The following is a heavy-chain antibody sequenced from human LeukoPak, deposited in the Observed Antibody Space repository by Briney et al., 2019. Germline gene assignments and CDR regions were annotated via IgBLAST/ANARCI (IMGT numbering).Heavy chain of an antibody. Sequence: GGSLRLSCAASGFTFSSYSKSWVRQAPGKGLEWISYITSTSSTIYYADSVKGRFTISRDNAKNSLYLQMNSLRAEDTAVYYCARLTGTTPFDYWGQGTLVTVSS. CDR3: ARLTGTTPFDY. V-gene: IGHV3-48*01. CDR1: GFTFSSYS. J-gene: IGHJ4*02. D-gene: IGHD1-7*01. CDR2: ITSTSSTI.